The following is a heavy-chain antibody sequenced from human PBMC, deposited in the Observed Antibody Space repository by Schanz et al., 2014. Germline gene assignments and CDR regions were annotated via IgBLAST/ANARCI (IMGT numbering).Heavy chain of an antibody. Sequence: EVQLVESGGGLVQPGGSLRLSCAASGFIFSNFAMEWVRQAPGKGLEWVSAISGSGAGTDYADSVKGRFTISRDNSKNTLYLQMNSLRAEDTAAYYCARAPSMVTTSVYYYGMDVWGQGTTVTVSS. CDR2: ISGSGAGT. CDR1: GFIFSNFA. CDR3: ARAPSMVTTSVYYYGMDV. J-gene: IGHJ6*02. V-gene: IGHV3-23*04. D-gene: IGHD4-17*01.